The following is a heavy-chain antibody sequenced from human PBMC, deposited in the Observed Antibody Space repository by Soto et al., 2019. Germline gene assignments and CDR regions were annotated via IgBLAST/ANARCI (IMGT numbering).Heavy chain of an antibody. D-gene: IGHD6-6*01. Sequence: EVQLLESGGGLVQPGGSLRLSCAASGFTFSTYAMSWVRRAPGKGLEWVSAISGSGGSTYYADSVKGRFTISRDKSKNTLYLQMNSLRAEDTAVYYCAKNWDTTFSSSSHWGQGTLVTVSS. J-gene: IGHJ4*02. V-gene: IGHV3-23*01. CDR2: ISGSGGST. CDR1: GFTFSTYA. CDR3: AKNWDTTFSSSSH.